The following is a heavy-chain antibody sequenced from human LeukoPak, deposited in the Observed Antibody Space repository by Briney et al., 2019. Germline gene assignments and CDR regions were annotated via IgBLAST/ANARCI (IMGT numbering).Heavy chain of an antibody. J-gene: IGHJ4*02. D-gene: IGHD4-11*01. CDR1: GYTFTSYY. CDR2: INPSGGST. Sequence: ASVKVSCKASGYTFTSYYMHWVRQAPGQGLEWMGIINPSGGSTSYAQKFQGRVTMTRDTSTSTVYMELSSLRSEDTAVYYCARGPSTTVTNRNYFDYWGQGTLVTVSS. CDR3: ARGPSTTVTNRNYFDY. V-gene: IGHV1-46*01.